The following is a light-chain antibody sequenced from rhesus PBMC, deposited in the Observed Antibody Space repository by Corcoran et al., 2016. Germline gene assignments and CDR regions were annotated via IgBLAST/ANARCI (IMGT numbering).Light chain of an antibody. CDR1: QSVSSY. CDR3: YPHSSGYPT. CDR2: GAS. J-gene: IGKJ1*01. V-gene: IGKV3-10*01. Sequence: QVILTQSPATLSLSPGERATLSCRASQSVSSYLAWYQQKPGQAPRLLIYGASSRATGIPDRFSGSGSGTDFTLTISSLEPADVGCYHCYPHSSGYPTFGQGTKVEIK.